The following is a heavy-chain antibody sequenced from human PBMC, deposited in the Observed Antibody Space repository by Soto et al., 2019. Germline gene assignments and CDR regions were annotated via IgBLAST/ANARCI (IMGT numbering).Heavy chain of an antibody. D-gene: IGHD1-7*01. Sequence: ASLKVSLKASGYTFTSYYIHWVRQAPGQGLEWMGIINPSGGSTSYAQKFQGRVTMTRDTSTSTVYMELSSLRSEDTAVYYCARALGDWNYDYWGQGTLVTVSS. J-gene: IGHJ4*02. CDR2: INPSGGST. CDR3: ARALGDWNYDY. CDR1: GYTFTSYY. V-gene: IGHV1-46*01.